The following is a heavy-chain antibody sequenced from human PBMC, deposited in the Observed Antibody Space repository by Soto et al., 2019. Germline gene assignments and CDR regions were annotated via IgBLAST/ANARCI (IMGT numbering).Heavy chain of an antibody. CDR1: GYSFTSYW. CDR2: IYPGDSDT. J-gene: IGHJ3*02. D-gene: IGHD6-6*01. V-gene: IGHV5-51*01. CDR3: ARQRIAARPAFDI. Sequence: GESLKISCKGSGYSFTSYWIGWVRQMPGKGLEWMGIIYPGDSDTRYSPSFQAQVTISADKSISTAYLQWSSLKASDTAMYYCARQRIAARPAFDIWGQGTMVTVSS.